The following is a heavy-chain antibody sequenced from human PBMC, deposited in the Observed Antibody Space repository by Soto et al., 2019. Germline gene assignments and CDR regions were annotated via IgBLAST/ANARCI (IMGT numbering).Heavy chain of an antibody. J-gene: IGHJ4*02. CDR2: IYWNDDK. CDR1: GFSLSTSGVG. CDR3: AHMRGTGSSSSGRFGRPFIDY. V-gene: IGHV2-5*01. D-gene: IGHD6-6*01. Sequence: SGPTLVNPAQTLTLTCTFSGFSLSTSGVGVGWIRQPPGKALEWLALIYWNDDKRYSPSLKSRLTITKDTSKNQVVLTMTNMDPVDTATYYCAHMRGTGSSSSGRFGRPFIDYWGQGTLVTVSS.